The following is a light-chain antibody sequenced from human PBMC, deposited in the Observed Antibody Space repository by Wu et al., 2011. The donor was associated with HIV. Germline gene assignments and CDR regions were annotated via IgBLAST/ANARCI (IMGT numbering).Light chain of an antibody. CDR1: ETIINS. Sequence: IVLTQSPVILSLSPGERATLSCRASETIINSLAWCQQRPGQAPRLLIYDASKRASGVPDRFRGSGIGTDFTLTISSLDPEDFAVYYCQQRSNSPLTFGQGTRLEIK. J-gene: IGKJ5*01. CDR3: QQRSNSPLT. V-gene: IGKV3-11*01. CDR2: DAS.